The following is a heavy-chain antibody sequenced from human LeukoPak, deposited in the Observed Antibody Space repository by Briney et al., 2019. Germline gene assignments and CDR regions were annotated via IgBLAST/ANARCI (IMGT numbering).Heavy chain of an antibody. CDR1: GYTFSRYR. CDR2: INNEGTTK. D-gene: IGHD1-26*01. V-gene: IGHV3-74*01. J-gene: IGHJ4*02. Sequence: AGGSLRLSCAASGYTFSRYRMHWVRHATGKGLVWVSHINNEGTTKTYADSGKGRFTISRDNAKNTLYLQMNSLRGEDTAVYYWAGDPAEWEVPIDNWGQGALVTVSS. CDR3: AGDPAEWEVPIDN.